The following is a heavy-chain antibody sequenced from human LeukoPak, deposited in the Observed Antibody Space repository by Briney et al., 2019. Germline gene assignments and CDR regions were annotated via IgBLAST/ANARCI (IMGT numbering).Heavy chain of an antibody. CDR1: GGSISSSSYY. D-gene: IGHD6-13*01. CDR3: ARHAYSSSFFDY. V-gene: IGHV4-39*01. J-gene: IGHJ4*02. Sequence: PSETLSLTCTVSGGSISSSSYYWGWIRQPPGKGLAWIGSIYYSGSTYNNPSLKSRVTISVDTSKNQFSLKLSSVTAADTAVYYCARHAYSSSFFDYWGQGTLVTVSS. CDR2: IYYSGST.